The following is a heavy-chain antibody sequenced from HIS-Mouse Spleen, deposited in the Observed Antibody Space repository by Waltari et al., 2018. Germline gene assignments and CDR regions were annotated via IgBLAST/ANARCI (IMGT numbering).Heavy chain of an antibody. CDR2: IDWDDDK. CDR1: GFSLSTSGMC. D-gene: IGHD1-7*01. Sequence: QVTLRESGPALVKPTQTLTLTCTFSGFSLSTSGMCVSWIRQPPGKALEWLARIDWDDDKYYSTTLKTRLNISKDTSKNQVVLTRTIMEPVDTATYYCARIQAGKLELPFDYWGQGTLVTVSS. V-gene: IGHV2-70*15. J-gene: IGHJ4*02. CDR3: ARIQAGKLELPFDY.